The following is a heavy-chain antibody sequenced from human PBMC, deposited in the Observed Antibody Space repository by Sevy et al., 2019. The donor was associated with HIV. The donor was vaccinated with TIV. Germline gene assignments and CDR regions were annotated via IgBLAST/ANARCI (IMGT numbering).Heavy chain of an antibody. J-gene: IGHJ6*02. CDR2: ISSSSSTI. Sequence: GGSLRLSCAASGFTFSSYSMNWVRQAPGKGLEWVSYISSSSSTIYYADSVKGRFTISRDNAKNSLYLQMNSLRDEDTAVYYCARDVRKLRYFDWFTYGMDVWGQGTTVTVSS. CDR1: GFTFSSYS. CDR3: ARDVRKLRYFDWFTYGMDV. V-gene: IGHV3-48*02. D-gene: IGHD3-9*01.